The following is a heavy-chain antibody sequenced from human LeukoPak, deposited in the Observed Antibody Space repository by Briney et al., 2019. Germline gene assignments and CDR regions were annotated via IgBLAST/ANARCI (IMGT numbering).Heavy chain of an antibody. CDR2: ISADNGNT. CDR3: ASGEVGVVYRAGGRYYYYYHAMDV. CDR1: GYTLSNHA. D-gene: IGHD2-15*01. Sequence: ASVTVSFTGSGYTLSNHAFSWVRQAPGQGLEWMGWISADNGNTNHAQKFQGRVSLTTDTSTSTAYMELRSLRSDDTAVYYCASGEVGVVYRAGGRYYYYYHAMDVWGQGTTATVSS. V-gene: IGHV1-18*04. J-gene: IGHJ6*02.